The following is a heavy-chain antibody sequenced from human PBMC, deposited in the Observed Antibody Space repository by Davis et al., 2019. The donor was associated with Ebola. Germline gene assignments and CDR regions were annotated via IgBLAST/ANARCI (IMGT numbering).Heavy chain of an antibody. CDR1: GYTFTSYG. J-gene: IGHJ4*02. Sequence: ASVKVSCKASGYTFTSYGISWVRQAPGQGLEWMGIINPSGGSTSYAQKFQGRVTMTRDTSTSTVYMELSSLRSEDTAVYYCARDLRGATDYWGQGTLVTVSS. CDR3: ARDLRGATDY. D-gene: IGHD1-26*01. CDR2: INPSGGST. V-gene: IGHV1-46*01.